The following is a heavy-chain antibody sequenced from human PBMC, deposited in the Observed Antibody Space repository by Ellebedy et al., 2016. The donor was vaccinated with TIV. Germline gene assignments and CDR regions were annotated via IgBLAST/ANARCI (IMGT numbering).Heavy chain of an antibody. CDR1: GFTFSDYW. Sequence: GGSLRLSXAASGFTFSDYWMNWVRQAPGKGLEWVANIKQDGSLRYYVDSVRGRFTISRDNAQNSLYLQMNSLRAEDTAVYYCARWSPPFDYWGQGALVTVSS. CDR2: IKQDGSLR. V-gene: IGHV3-7*03. CDR3: ARWSPPFDY. J-gene: IGHJ4*02. D-gene: IGHD1-26*01.